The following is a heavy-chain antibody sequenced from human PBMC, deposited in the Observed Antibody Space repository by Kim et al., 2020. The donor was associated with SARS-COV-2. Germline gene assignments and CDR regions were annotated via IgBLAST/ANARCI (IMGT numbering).Heavy chain of an antibody. CDR1: GFTFSSYS. CDR3: AKSKNDYCDY. CDR2: ISNTSSHV. D-gene: IGHD1-1*01. Sequence: GGSLRLSCVASGFTFSSYSMNWVRQAPGRGLECLSYISNTSSHVYYADSVKGRFIISRDNGKNSLYLQMNSLRDEDTAVYYCAKSKNDYCDYWGPGALVTVSS. J-gene: IGHJ4*01. V-gene: IGHV3-48*02.